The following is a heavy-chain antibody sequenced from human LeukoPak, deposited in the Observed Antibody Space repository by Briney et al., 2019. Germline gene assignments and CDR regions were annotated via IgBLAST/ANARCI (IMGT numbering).Heavy chain of an antibody. V-gene: IGHV3-33*01. CDR2: IWYDGSNK. Sequence: GRSLRLSCAASGFTYSSYGMHWVRQAPGKGLEWVAVIWYDGSNKYYADSVKGRFTISRDNSKNTVYLQMNSLRAEDTAVYYCASGGHGGGWSNFEYWGQGTLVTVSS. CDR1: GFTYSSYG. CDR3: ASGGHGGGWSNFEY. D-gene: IGHD6-19*01. J-gene: IGHJ4*02.